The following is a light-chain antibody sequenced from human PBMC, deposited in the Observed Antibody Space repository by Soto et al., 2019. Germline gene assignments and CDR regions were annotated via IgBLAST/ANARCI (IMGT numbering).Light chain of an antibody. V-gene: IGKV4-1*01. CDR2: WAS. CDR3: QQYYSTPQA. CDR1: QSVLYSSNNKNH. J-gene: IGKJ1*01. Sequence: DIVMTQSPDSLAVSLGERATINCKSSQSVLYSSNNKNHLAWYQQKPGQPPKLLIYWASTRESGVPDRFGGSGSGTDFTLTISSLQAEDVAVYYCQQYYSTPQAFGQGTKVEIK.